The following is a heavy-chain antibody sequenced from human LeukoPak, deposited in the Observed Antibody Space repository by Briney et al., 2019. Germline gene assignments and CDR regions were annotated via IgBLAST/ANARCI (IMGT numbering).Heavy chain of an antibody. Sequence: RGESLKISCKGSGYSFTSYWIGWVRQMPGKGLWWMGIIYPGDSDTRYSPSFQGQVTISADKSISTAYLQWSSLKASDTAMYYCARPVYDILTGLYYFDYWGQGTLVTVSS. J-gene: IGHJ4*02. CDR3: ARPVYDILTGLYYFDY. V-gene: IGHV5-51*01. D-gene: IGHD3-9*01. CDR2: IYPGDSDT. CDR1: GYSFTSYW.